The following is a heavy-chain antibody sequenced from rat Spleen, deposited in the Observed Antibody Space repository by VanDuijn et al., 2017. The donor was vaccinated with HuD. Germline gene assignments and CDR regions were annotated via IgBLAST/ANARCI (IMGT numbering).Heavy chain of an antibody. D-gene: IGHD1-11*01. CDR1: GFTFSNYY. CDR3: TRDKDYGGSLDY. V-gene: IGHV5S23*01. CDR2: ITNSGGGT. J-gene: IGHJ2*01. Sequence: EVQLVESGGGLVQPGRSLKLSCAASGFTFSNYYMAWVRQAPTTGLEWVASITNSGGGTYYRDSVKGRFTISRDNAKSTLYLQMDSLRSEDTATYYCTRDKDYGGSLDYWGQGVMVTVSS.